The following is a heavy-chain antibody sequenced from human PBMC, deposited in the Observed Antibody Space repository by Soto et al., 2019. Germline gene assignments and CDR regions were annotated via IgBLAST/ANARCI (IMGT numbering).Heavy chain of an antibody. CDR1: GGSFSGYY. CDR3: ARAHRRRLWFGELLPFDY. J-gene: IGHJ4*02. D-gene: IGHD3-10*01. Sequence: PSETLSLTCAVYGGSFSGYYWSWIRQPPGKGLEWIGEINHSGSTNYNPSLKSRVTISVDTSKNQFSLKLSSVTAADTAVYYCARAHRRRLWFGELLPFDYWGQGTLVTVSS. CDR2: INHSGST. V-gene: IGHV4-34*01.